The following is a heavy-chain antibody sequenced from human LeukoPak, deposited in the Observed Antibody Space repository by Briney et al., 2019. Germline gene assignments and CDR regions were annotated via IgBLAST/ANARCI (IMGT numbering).Heavy chain of an antibody. CDR1: GFTFGDAW. J-gene: IGHJ4*02. CDR2: IKSKIEGGTI. D-gene: IGHD2-21*02. CDR3: AQGRATVVVTAINY. Sequence: GGSLRLSCAASGFTFGDAWMNWVRLAPGKGPEWVGRIKSKIEGGTINYAAPVKGRFTISRDDSKNTLYLQLNSLGAEDTAVYYCAQGRATVVVTAINYWGQGTLVTVSS. V-gene: IGHV3-15*07.